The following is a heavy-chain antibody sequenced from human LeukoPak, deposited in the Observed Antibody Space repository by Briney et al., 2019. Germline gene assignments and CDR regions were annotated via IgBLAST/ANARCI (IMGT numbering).Heavy chain of an antibody. CDR3: ARARPTVTHGDY. J-gene: IGHJ4*02. CDR1: GFTFSSYS. Sequence: GGSLRLSCAASGFTFSSYSMNWVRQAPGKGLEWDSSISSSSSYIYYADSVKGRFTISRDNAKNSLYLQMNSLRAEDTAVYYCARARPTVTHGDYWGQATLVTVSS. CDR2: ISSSSSYI. V-gene: IGHV3-21*01. D-gene: IGHD4-17*01.